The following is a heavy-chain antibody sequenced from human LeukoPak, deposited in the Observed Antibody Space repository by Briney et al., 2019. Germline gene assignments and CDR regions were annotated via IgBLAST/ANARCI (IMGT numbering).Heavy chain of an antibody. Sequence: PGRSLRLSCAASGFTFSSYAMHWVRQAPGKGLEWVSVISYDGSNKYYADSVKRRFTISRDNSKNTLYLQMNSLRAEDTAVYYCARGGRWLQSTADYWGQGTLVTV. CDR1: GFTFSSYA. D-gene: IGHD5-24*01. CDR3: ARGGRWLQSTADY. V-gene: IGHV3-30-3*01. CDR2: ISYDGSNK. J-gene: IGHJ4*02.